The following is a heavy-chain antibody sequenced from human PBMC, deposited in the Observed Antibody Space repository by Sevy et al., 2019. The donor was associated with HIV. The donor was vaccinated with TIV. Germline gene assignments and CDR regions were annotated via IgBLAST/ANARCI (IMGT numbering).Heavy chain of an antibody. J-gene: IGHJ4*02. D-gene: IGHD3-22*01. CDR1: GFTFSSYS. CDR2: ISSSSTYI. CDR3: ARGPDYYDRSGYYYQ. Sequence: GGSLRLSCAASGFTFSSYSMHWVRQAPGKGLEWVSSISSSSTYIYYADSVKGRFTISSDNAKNSLYLQMNSLRAEDTAVYYCARGPDYYDRSGYYYQWGQGTLVTVSS. V-gene: IGHV3-21*01.